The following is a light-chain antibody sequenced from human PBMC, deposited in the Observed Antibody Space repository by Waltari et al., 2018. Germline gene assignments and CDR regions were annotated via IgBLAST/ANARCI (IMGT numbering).Light chain of an antibody. CDR3: MQVLQTPRT. V-gene: IGKV2-28*01. Sequence: DIVMTQSPLSLPVTPGEPASISCRSSQSLLHSNGNNYLAWYRQKPGQSPQLLMYLSSNRASGVPDRLSGSGSGTDFTLKISRVEAEDVGVYYCMQVLQTPRTFGQGTKLEIK. CDR2: LSS. CDR1: QSLLHSNGNNY. J-gene: IGKJ2*01.